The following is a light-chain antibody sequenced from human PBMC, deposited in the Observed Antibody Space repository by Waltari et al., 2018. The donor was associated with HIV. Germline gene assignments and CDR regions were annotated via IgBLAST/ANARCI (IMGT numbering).Light chain of an antibody. Sequence: QSVLTQPPSVSAAPGQKVTISCSGSSSNIGNNYLSWYQQLQGTAPKLLIYDNNKRPAGIPDRFSGSKSGTSATLGITGLQTGDEADYYCGTWDSSLSAGGVFGGGTKLTVL. V-gene: IGLV1-51*01. CDR3: GTWDSSLSAGGV. J-gene: IGLJ2*01. CDR2: DNN. CDR1: SSNIGNNY.